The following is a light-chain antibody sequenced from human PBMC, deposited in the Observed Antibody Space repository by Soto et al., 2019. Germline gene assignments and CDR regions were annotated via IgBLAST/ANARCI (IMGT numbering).Light chain of an antibody. CDR2: GPS. J-gene: IGKJ4*02. Sequence: EIVMTQSPATLSVSPGERATLFCRASQGVSTYLAWYQQKPGQAPRLLIYGPSTRATGIPARFSGSGSGTEFTLTISSLQSEEFAVYYCQQYDAWPLTFGGGTKVEVK. V-gene: IGKV3-15*01. CDR1: QGVSTY. CDR3: QQYDAWPLT.